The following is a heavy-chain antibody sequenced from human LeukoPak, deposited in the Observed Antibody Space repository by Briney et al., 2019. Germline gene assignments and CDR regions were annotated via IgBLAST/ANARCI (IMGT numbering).Heavy chain of an antibody. J-gene: IGHJ4*02. CDR2: INAANGDT. CDR3: ARGLWSAHRREYYFDS. Sequence: GASVKVSCKASGYTFTNYAVNWLRQAPGQRLEWMGWINAANGDTKFSQNYQARVTITRDASASTAYMELSSLTSEDTAVYFCARGLWSAHRREYYFDSWGQGTLVTVSS. V-gene: IGHV1-3*01. CDR1: GYTFTNYA. D-gene: IGHD3-3*01.